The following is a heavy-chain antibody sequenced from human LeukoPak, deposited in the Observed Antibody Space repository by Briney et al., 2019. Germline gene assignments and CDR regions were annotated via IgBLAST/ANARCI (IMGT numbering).Heavy chain of an antibody. CDR1: GFTFTSYA. D-gene: IGHD2-21*01. V-gene: IGHV3-11*03. J-gene: IGHJ4*02. CDR2: ISSSSSYT. CDR3: ASSGIV. Sequence: GGSLRLSCAASGFTFTSYALGWVRQAPGKGLEWVSYISSSSSYTNYADSVKGRFTISRDNAKNSLYLQMNSLRAEDTAVYYCASSGIVGGQGTLVTVSS.